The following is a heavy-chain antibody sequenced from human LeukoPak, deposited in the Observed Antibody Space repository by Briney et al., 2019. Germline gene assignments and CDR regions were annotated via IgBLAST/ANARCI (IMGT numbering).Heavy chain of an antibody. CDR3: ARESYYYDSSGYPNWFDP. CDR2: RYYSGST. D-gene: IGHD3-22*01. Sequence: SETQSLTCAVSGYSISSGYYWGWIRQPPGKGLEWIGSRYYSGSTYYNPSLKSRVTISVDTSKNQFSLKLSSVTAADTAVYYCARESYYYDSSGYPNWFDPWGQGTLVTVSS. V-gene: IGHV4-38-2*02. J-gene: IGHJ5*02. CDR1: GYSISSGYY.